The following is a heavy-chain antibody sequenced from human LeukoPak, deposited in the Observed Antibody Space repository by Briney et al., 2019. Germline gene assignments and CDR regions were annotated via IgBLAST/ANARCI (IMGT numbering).Heavy chain of an antibody. V-gene: IGHV1-69*13. J-gene: IGHJ4*02. CDR3: ARTRPETTSNFDY. D-gene: IGHD1-14*01. CDR2: IIPIFGTA. Sequence: GASVKVSCKASGGTFSSYAISWVRQALGQGLEWMGGIIPIFGTANYAQKFQGRVTITADESTSTAYMELSSLRSEDTAVYYCARTRPETTSNFDYWGQGTLVTVSS. CDR1: GGTFSSYA.